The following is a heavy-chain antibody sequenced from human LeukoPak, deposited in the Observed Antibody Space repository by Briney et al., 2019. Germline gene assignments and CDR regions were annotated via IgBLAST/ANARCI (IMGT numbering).Heavy chain of an antibody. Sequence: GGSLRLSCAASGFTFSIYRMNWVRQAPGKGLEWVANIKHDGSEKHYVVSVKGRFTISRDNAKNSLYLQINSLRAEDTAVYYCASRITRIVANVFDIWGQGTMVTVSS. CDR3: ASRITRIVANVFDI. D-gene: IGHD3-22*01. CDR1: GFTFSIYR. J-gene: IGHJ3*02. CDR2: IKHDGSEK. V-gene: IGHV3-7*01.